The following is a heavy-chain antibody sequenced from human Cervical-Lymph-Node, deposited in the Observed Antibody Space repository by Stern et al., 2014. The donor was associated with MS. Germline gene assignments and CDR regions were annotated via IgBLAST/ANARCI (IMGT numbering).Heavy chain of an antibody. J-gene: IGHJ5*02. V-gene: IGHV3-13*01. CDR2: IGTAGDT. CDR1: GFTFSSYD. Sequence: EVQLVESGGGLVQPGGSLRLSCAASGFTFSSYDMHWVRQVTGKGLEWVSAIGTAGDTYYPGSVKGRFTISRENAKNSLYLQMNSLRAGDTAVYYCARAVTYYDIMTGYSYNWFDPWGQGTLVTVSS. CDR3: ARAVTYYDIMTGYSYNWFDP. D-gene: IGHD3-9*01.